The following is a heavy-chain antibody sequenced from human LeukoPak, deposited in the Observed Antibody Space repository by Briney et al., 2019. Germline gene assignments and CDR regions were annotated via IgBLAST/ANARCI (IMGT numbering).Heavy chain of an antibody. V-gene: IGHV3-23*01. CDR1: GFTFSSYG. J-gene: IGHJ4*02. CDR3: AKDPLWVYGYGDYFDY. CDR2: ISGSGGST. Sequence: PGGSLRLSCAASGFTFSSYGMSWVRQAPGKGLEWVSAISGSGGSTYYADSVKGRFTISRDNSKNTLYLQMNSLRAEDTAVYYCAKDPLWVYGYGDYFDYWGQGTLVTVSS. D-gene: IGHD5-18*01.